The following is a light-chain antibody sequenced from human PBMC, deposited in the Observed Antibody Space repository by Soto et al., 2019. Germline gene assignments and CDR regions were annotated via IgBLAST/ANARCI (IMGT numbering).Light chain of an antibody. CDR3: ISYPSSNTHYVI. Sequence: QSALTQPASVSGSPGQSITISCTGTSNDVGGYNYVSWYQQHPGKAPKLIIYEVTDRPSGVSNRFSGSKSGNTASLTISGLEAEDEADYYCISYPSSNTHYVILGGGTKLTVL. CDR2: EVT. V-gene: IGLV2-14*01. CDR1: SNDVGGYNY. J-gene: IGLJ2*01.